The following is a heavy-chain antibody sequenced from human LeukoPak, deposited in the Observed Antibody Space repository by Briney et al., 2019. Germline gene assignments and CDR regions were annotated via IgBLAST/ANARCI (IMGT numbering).Heavy chain of an antibody. CDR2: IYYSGSI. D-gene: IGHD3-10*01. Sequence: KASETLSLTCTVSGYSISSGYYWGWIRQPPGKGLEWIGYIYYSGSIYYNPSLKTRLTMSVDTPKNQFSLKLSSVTAVDTAVYYCARNPSGPPGVIDIWGQGTMVTASS. CDR1: GYSISSGYY. J-gene: IGHJ3*02. V-gene: IGHV4-28*05. CDR3: ARNPSGPPGVIDI.